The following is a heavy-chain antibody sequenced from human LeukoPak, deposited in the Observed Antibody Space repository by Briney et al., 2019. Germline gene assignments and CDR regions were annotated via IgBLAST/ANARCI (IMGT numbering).Heavy chain of an antibody. J-gene: IGHJ4*02. CDR3: AGGGGYSYGYGTYFDY. V-gene: IGHV1-69*13. CDR1: GGTFSSYA. D-gene: IGHD5-18*01. Sequence: SVKVSCKASGGTFSSYAISWVRQAPGQGLEWMGGIIPIFGTANYAQKFQGRVTITADESTSTAYMELSSLRSEDTAVYYCAGGGGYSYGYGTYFDYWGQGTLVTVSS. CDR2: IIPIFGTA.